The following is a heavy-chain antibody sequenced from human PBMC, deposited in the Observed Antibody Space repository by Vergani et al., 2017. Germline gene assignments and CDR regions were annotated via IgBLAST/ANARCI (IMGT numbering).Heavy chain of an antibody. Sequence: QVQLVQSGAEVKKPGASVKVSCKASGYTFTSYAMHWVHQAPGQRLEWMGWINAGNGNTKYSQKFQGRVTITRDTSASTAYMELSSLRSEDTAVYYCARSFAARRYFDYWGQGTLVTVSS. D-gene: IGHD6-6*01. V-gene: IGHV1-3*01. J-gene: IGHJ4*02. CDR1: GYTFTSYA. CDR3: ARSFAARRYFDY. CDR2: INAGNGNT.